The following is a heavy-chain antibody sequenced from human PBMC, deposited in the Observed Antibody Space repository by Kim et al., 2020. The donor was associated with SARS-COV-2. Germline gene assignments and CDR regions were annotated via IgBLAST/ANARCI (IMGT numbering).Heavy chain of an antibody. CDR2: IYYSGST. D-gene: IGHD3-16*02. CDR1: GGSISSYY. CDR3: ARLSRWFDP. Sequence: SETLSLTCTVSGGSISSYYWSWIRQPPGKGLEWIGYIYYSGSTNYNPSLKSRVTISVDTSKNQFSLKLSSVTAADTAVYYCARLSRWFDPWGQGTLVTVSS. J-gene: IGHJ5*02. V-gene: IGHV4-59*01.